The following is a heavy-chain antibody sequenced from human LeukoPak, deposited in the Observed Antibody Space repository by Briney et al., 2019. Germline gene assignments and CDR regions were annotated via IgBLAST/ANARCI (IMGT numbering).Heavy chain of an antibody. D-gene: IGHD2/OR15-2a*01. J-gene: IGHJ5*02. Sequence: SETLSLTCSVSGASIKSYHWSWIRQSAGKGLEWIGRIYTSGRVDHNPSLENQVSMSVDMSRNELLLELDSVTAADTGVYYCAALHYFGHGATRTWGQGTLVTVSS. V-gene: IGHV4-4*07. CDR2: IYTSGRV. CDR3: AALHYFGHGATRT. CDR1: GASIKSYH.